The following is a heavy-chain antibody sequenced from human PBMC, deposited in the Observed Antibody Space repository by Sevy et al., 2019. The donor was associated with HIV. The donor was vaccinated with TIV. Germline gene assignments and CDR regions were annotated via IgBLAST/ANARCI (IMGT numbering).Heavy chain of an antibody. D-gene: IGHD1-26*01. CDR3: AKDFVAWEQQNGYYYGMDV. Sequence: GGSLRLSCAASGFTFDDYTMHWVRLAPVKGLEWVSLLRWDGGSTDYADSVKGRFTISRDKSKNSLYLQMNSLRTEDTALYYCAKDFVAWEQQNGYYYGMDVWGQRTTVTVSS. J-gene: IGHJ6*02. CDR2: LRWDGGST. V-gene: IGHV3-43*01. CDR1: GFTFDDYT.